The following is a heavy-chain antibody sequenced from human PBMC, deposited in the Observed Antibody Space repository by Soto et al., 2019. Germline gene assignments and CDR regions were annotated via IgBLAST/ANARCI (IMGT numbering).Heavy chain of an antibody. D-gene: IGHD6-19*01. V-gene: IGHV1-18*01. CDR1: GYTFTSYG. CDR3: ARDTAVAGYNWFAP. J-gene: IGHJ5*02. CDR2: ISAYNGNT. Sequence: ASVKVSCKASGYTFTSYGISWVRQAPGQGLEWMGWISAYNGNTNYAQKLQGRVTMTTDKSTSTAYMELSSLRSDDTAVYYCARDTAVAGYNWFAPWGQGTLVTVSS.